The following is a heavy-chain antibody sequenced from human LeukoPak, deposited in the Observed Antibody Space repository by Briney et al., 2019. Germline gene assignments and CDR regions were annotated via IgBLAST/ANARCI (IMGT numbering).Heavy chain of an antibody. J-gene: IGHJ4*02. V-gene: IGHV3-23*01. D-gene: IGHD6-19*01. CDR3: AKDPLAVAGPYYFDY. CDR2: ISGSGSST. Sequence: GGSLRLSCAASGFTFSSYGMSWVRQAPGKGLEWVSGISGSGSSTYYADSVKGRFSISRDNSKNTLYLQMNSLRAEDTAVYYCAKDPLAVAGPYYFDYWGQGTLVTVSS. CDR1: GFTFSSYG.